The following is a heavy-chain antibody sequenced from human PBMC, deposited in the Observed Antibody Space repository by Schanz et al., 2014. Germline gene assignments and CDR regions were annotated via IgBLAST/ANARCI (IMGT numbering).Heavy chain of an antibody. CDR3: ARDMTIAPA. V-gene: IGHV3-74*01. J-gene: IGHJ5*02. CDR2: IDGEGSDT. D-gene: IGHD6-13*01. Sequence: LLVESGGGLVQPGGSLRLSCAASGFTFSNNWMHWFRQGPGKGLSWVARIDGEGSDTRYADSVKGRFTISRDNSKNTLYLQMDTLRVEDTAMFYCARDMTIAPAWGQGTLVTVSS. CDR1: GFTFSNNW.